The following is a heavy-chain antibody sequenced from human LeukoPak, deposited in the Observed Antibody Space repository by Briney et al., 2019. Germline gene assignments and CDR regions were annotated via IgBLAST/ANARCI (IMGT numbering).Heavy chain of an antibody. J-gene: IGHJ4*02. CDR3: ARDPGYSYGPLHFDY. Sequence: SETLSLTCTVSGGSISSYYWSWIRQPPGKGLEWIGYIYYSGSTNYNPSLKSRVTISVDTSKNQFSLKLSSVTAADTAVYYCARDPGYSYGPLHFDYWGQGTLVTVSS. D-gene: IGHD5-18*01. V-gene: IGHV4-59*12. CDR2: IYYSGST. CDR1: GGSISSYY.